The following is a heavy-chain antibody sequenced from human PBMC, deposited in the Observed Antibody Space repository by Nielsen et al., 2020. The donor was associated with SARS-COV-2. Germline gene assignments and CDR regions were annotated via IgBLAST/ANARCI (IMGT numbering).Heavy chain of an antibody. V-gene: IGHV1-46*01. CDR1: GYTFSTYY. Sequence: ASVKVSCKASGYTFSTYYMHWVRQATGQGFEWVGIINPTGGATRNAQKFQGRVTMTRDTSTSTVYMELSSLRSDDTAVYYCARDISEVALYGMDVWGQGTTVIVSS. CDR3: ARDISEVALYGMDV. D-gene: IGHD2-15*01. CDR2: INPTGGAT. J-gene: IGHJ6*02.